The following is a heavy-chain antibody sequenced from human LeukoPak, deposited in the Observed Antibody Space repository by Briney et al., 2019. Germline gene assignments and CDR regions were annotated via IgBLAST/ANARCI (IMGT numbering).Heavy chain of an antibody. V-gene: IGHV1-18*01. CDR1: GYSLSYDG. CDR3: ARERGGDSGSYHPTDY. D-gene: IGHD1-26*01. CDR2: IRTHNSNT. J-gene: IGHJ4*02. Sequence: ASLKLSSTASGYSLSYDGINWVRQAPGHGVEWMGWIRTHNSNTNYAQKFLGRVTMTTVTTTSTAYMVMMSLRSDDTAVDYCARERGGDSGSYHPTDYWGQGTLVTVSS.